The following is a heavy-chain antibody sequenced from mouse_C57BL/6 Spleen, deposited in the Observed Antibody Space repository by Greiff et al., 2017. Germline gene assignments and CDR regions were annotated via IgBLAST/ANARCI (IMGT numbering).Heavy chain of an antibody. J-gene: IGHJ3*01. CDR3: AYYYGSSYGFAY. V-gene: IGHV1-59*01. CDR2: IDPSDSYT. D-gene: IGHD1-1*01. Sequence: QVQLQQPGAELVRPGTSVTLSCKASGYTFTSYWMHWVKQRPGQGLEWFGVIDPSDSYTNYNQKFKAKATLTVDTSSSTAYMQLSSLTSEDSAVYYCAYYYGSSYGFAYWGQGTLVTVSA. CDR1: GYTFTSYW.